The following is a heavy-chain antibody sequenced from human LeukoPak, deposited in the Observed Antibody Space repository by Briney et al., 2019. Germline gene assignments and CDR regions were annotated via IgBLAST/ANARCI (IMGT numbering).Heavy chain of an antibody. J-gene: IGHJ3*02. V-gene: IGHV1-2*02. Sequence: SVKVSCKSSGYTFTDYYMHWVRQAPGQGLEWMRWINPKSGGTNYAQNFQGRVTMTRNTSISTAYMELSRLRSDDTAVYYCAKDLQWELPRGDALDIWGQGTMVTVSS. CDR1: GYTFTDYY. CDR2: INPKSGGT. CDR3: AKDLQWELPRGDALDI. D-gene: IGHD1-26*01.